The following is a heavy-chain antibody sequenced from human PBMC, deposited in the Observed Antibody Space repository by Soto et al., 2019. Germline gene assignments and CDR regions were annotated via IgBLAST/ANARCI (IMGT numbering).Heavy chain of an antibody. J-gene: IGHJ4*02. CDR3: AYSLAASNYGDYDPFNNFDY. D-gene: IGHD4-17*01. V-gene: IGHV2-5*02. CDR2: IYWDDDK. CDR1: GFSLSTSGVG. Sequence: QITLKESGPTLVKPTQTLTLTCTFSGFSLSTSGVGVGWIRQPPGKALEWLALIYWDDDKRYSPSLKSRLTITKDTSKNQVVLTMTNMDPVDTATYYCAYSLAASNYGDYDPFNNFDYWGQGTLVTVSS.